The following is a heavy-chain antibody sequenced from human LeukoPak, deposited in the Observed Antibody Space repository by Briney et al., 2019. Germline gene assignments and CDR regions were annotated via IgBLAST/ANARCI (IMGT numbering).Heavy chain of an antibody. CDR2: IYYSGNT. CDR3: ARVGTGSFDY. Sequence: SETLSLTCTVSGGSISTYYWSWIRQSPGKGLEWIGYIYYSGNTNYNPSLKSRVTISIDTSKNHFSLKLSSVTAADTAVYYCARVGTGSFDYWGQGTLVTVSS. V-gene: IGHV4-59*01. CDR1: GGSISTYY. D-gene: IGHD3/OR15-3a*01. J-gene: IGHJ4*02.